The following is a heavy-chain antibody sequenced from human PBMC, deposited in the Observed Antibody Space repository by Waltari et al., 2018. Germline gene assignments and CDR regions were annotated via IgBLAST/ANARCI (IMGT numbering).Heavy chain of an antibody. D-gene: IGHD2-15*01. V-gene: IGHV3-30*18. Sequence: QVQLVESGGGVVQPGTSLRLAWSASQVSFHNFGMFWVRQAPGKGLEWVATISYDGSHTYYGDSVKGRFTISRDNSNSTLYLQMNSLRTEDTAVYYCAKGHLVGLLSDPLSWGQGVLVTVSA. CDR2: ISYDGSHT. CDR3: AKGHLVGLLSDPLS. CDR1: QVSFHNFG. J-gene: IGHJ4*02.